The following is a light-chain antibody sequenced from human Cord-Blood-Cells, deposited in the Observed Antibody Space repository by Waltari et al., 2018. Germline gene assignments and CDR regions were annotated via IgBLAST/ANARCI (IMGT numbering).Light chain of an antibody. V-gene: IGLV2-14*03. CDR1: SSDVGGYNY. CDR2: DIS. Sequence: QSALTQPASVSGSPGQSITISCTGTSSDVGGYNYVSWYQQHPGKAPKLMIYDISNRPSGVAKRFSGSKSGNTASLTISGLQAEDEADYYCNSYTSSSTHNYVFGTGTKVTVL. CDR3: NSYTSSSTHNYV. J-gene: IGLJ1*01.